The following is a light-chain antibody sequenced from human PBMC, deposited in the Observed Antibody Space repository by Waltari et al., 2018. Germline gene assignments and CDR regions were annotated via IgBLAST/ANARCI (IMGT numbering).Light chain of an antibody. J-gene: IGKJ4*01. CDR2: WAS. CDR1: KNVLYSSNNKNY. CDR3: QQYYSFPVT. V-gene: IGKV4-1*01. Sequence: DIVMTQSPASLAVSLGERAPINCKSSKNVLYSSNNKNYLAWYQQKPGQPPKLLIYWASTRESGVPDRFSGSGSGTDFTLTISRLQAEDVAVYYCQQYYSFPVTFGGGTKVEIK.